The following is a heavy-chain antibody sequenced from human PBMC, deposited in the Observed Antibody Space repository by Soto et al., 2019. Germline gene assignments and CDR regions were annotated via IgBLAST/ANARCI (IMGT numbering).Heavy chain of an antibody. CDR1: GFTFIGHY. D-gene: IGHD7-27*01. Sequence: QVQLVQSGAGVKKPGASVKLSCKASGFTFIGHYIHWVRQAPGQGLEWVGWINLNSGGGTVYAQKFQGRVTMTADTSTSIASMDLTSLRGDDTAVYYCAGSRTGALDYWGPGALVTVSS. CDR3: AGSRTGALDY. CDR2: INLNSGGGT. J-gene: IGHJ4*02. V-gene: IGHV1-2*02.